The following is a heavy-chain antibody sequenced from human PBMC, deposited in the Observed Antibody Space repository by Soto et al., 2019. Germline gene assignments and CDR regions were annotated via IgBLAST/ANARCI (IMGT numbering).Heavy chain of an antibody. V-gene: IGHV4-38-2*01. CDR3: ARVSYCSTTSCYSGDSYYFDY. CDR2: VYHSGNT. CDR1: GYSISGGYY. J-gene: IGHJ4*02. D-gene: IGHD2-2*01. Sequence: SETLSLTCGVSGYSISGGYYWGWIRQPPGKGLEWIGSVYHSGNTFYNPSLKSRVTISIDTSRNQFSLKLSSVTAADTAIFYCARVSYCSTTSCYSGDSYYFDYWGRGTLVTVSS.